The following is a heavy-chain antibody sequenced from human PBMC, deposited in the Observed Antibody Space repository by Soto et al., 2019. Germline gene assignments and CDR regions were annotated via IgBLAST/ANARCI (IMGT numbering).Heavy chain of an antibody. V-gene: IGHV3-21*01. CDR2: ISSSSSYI. Sequence: GGSLRLSCAASGLTFSSYSMNWVRQAPGKGLEWVSSISSSSSYIYYADSVKGRFTISRDNAKNSLYLQMNSLRAEDTAVYYCARLSDYDFWSGYGVYWGQGTLVTVSS. J-gene: IGHJ4*02. CDR1: GLTFSSYS. D-gene: IGHD3-3*01. CDR3: ARLSDYDFWSGYGVY.